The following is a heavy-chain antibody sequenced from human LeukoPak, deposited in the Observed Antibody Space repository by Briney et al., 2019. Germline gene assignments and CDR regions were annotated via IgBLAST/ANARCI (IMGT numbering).Heavy chain of an antibody. J-gene: IGHJ6*03. CDR1: GYTFTSYD. CDR3: ARGPWDSSGWYPYYYYYMDF. V-gene: IGHV1-8*03. D-gene: IGHD6-19*01. CDR2: MGPNSSNT. Sequence: ASVKLSSKASGYTFTSYDINSVRQATGPQLECRRWMGPNSSNTGYAQKFQGRVTITRNTSISTAYMELSSLRSEDTAVYYCARGPWDSSGWYPYYYYYMDFWGKGTTVTVSS.